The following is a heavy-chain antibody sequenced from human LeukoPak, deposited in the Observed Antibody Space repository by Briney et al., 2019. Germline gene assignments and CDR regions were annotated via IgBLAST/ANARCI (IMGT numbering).Heavy chain of an antibody. V-gene: IGHV3-30*18. CDR1: GFTFSSYG. CDR2: ISYDGSNK. CDR3: AKGSGGSIRYYYDSSGRDYWYFDL. J-gene: IGHJ2*01. Sequence: GGSLRLSCAAFGFTFSSYGMHWVRQAPGKGLEWVAVISYDGSNKYYADSVKGRFTISRDNSKNTLYLQMNSLRAEDTAVYYCAKGSGGSIRYYYDSSGRDYWYFDLWGRGTLVTVSS. D-gene: IGHD3-22*01.